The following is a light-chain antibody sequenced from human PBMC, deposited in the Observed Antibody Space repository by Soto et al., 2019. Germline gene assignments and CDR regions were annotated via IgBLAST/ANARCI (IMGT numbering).Light chain of an antibody. CDR3: QQYGSSPWT. CDR1: QNVYSMY. Sequence: EIVLTQSPGTLSLSPGERATLSCRASQNVYSMYLAWYQQKPGQAPRLVIYGASSRATGIPDRFSGRGSETDFTLTISRLEPEDFAVYYCQQYGSSPWTFGQGTKVDIK. CDR2: GAS. V-gene: IGKV3-20*01. J-gene: IGKJ1*01.